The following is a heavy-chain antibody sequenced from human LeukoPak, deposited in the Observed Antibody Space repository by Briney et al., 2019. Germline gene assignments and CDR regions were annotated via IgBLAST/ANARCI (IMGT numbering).Heavy chain of an antibody. CDR3: ARGFDYYGSGSPLAMDV. CDR1: GGSFSGYY. Sequence: SETLSLTCAVYGGSFSGYYWSWVRQPPGRGLDWIGEIIHSGSTNYNPSLKSRVTISVDTSKNQFSLKLSSVTAADTAVYYCARGFDYYGSGSPLAMDVWGKGTTVTVSS. J-gene: IGHJ6*04. CDR2: IIHSGST. D-gene: IGHD3-10*01. V-gene: IGHV4-34*01.